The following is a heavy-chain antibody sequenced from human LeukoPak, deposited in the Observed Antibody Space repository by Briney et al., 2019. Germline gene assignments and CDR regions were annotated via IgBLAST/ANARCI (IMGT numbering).Heavy chain of an antibody. V-gene: IGHV3-30*02. CDR1: GFTFSSYG. Sequence: GGSLRLSCAASGFTFSSYGMHWVRQAPGKGLEWVAFIRYDGSNKYYADSVKGRFTISRDNSKNTLYLQMNSLRAEDTAVCYCAKDPAHMVRGVITDYWGQGTLVTVSS. D-gene: IGHD3-10*01. CDR2: IRYDGSNK. CDR3: AKDPAHMVRGVITDY. J-gene: IGHJ4*02.